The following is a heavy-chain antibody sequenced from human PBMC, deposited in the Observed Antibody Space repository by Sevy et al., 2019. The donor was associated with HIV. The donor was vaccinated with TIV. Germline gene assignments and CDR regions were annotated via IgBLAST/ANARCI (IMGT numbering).Heavy chain of an antibody. CDR1: GFTFSDHY. CDR2: CRNKAKSYST. V-gene: IGHV3-72*01. D-gene: IGHD3-10*01. CDR3: ARIQGKGYYGMDV. Sequence: GGSLRLSCVASGFTFSDHYMDWVRQAPGKGLEWVGRCRNKAKSYSTEHAASVKGRFIISRDDSKNLLYLQMNSLKTKDTAVYYCARIQGKGYYGMDVWGQGTTVTVSS. J-gene: IGHJ6*02.